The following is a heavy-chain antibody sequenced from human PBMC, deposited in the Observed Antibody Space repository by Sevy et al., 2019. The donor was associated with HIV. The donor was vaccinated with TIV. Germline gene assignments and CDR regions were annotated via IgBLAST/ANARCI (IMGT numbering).Heavy chain of an antibody. D-gene: IGHD3-9*01. CDR3: AKDGLGLRYFDWLLFGLYYFDY. V-gene: IGHV3-33*06. Sequence: GGSLRLSCAASGFTFSSYGMHWVRQAPGKGLEWVALIWFDGSNTYYADSVKGRFTISRDIAKNTLHLQMNSLRAEDTAVYYCAKDGLGLRYFDWLLFGLYYFDYWGQGTLVTVSS. CDR2: IWFDGSNT. CDR1: GFTFSSYG. J-gene: IGHJ4*02.